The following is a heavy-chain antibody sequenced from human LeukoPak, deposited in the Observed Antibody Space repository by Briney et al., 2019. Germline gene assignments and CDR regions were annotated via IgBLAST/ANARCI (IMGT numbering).Heavy chain of an antibody. D-gene: IGHD6-19*01. CDR2: IYHSGST. Sequence: SETLSLTCTVSGYSISSGYYWGWIRQPPGKGLEWIGSIYHSGSTYYNPSLKSRATISVDTSKNQFSLKLSSVSAADTAVYYCARGGYNGGCGGYGNWFDPWGQGTLVTVSS. CDR1: GYSISSGYY. V-gene: IGHV4-38-2*02. CDR3: ARGGYNGGCGGYGNWFDP. J-gene: IGHJ5*02.